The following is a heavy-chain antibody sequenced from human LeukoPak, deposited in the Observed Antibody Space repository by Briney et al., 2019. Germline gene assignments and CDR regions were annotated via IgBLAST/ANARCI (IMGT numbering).Heavy chain of an antibody. D-gene: IGHD6-19*01. CDR1: GGSISGYY. CDR2: LYSSGST. Sequence: PSETLSLTCAVSGGSISGYYWSWIRQPAGKGLEWIGRLYSSGSTNYNPSLKSRVTMSVVTSKNQFSLKLSSVTAADTAVYYCARDKVSGWYDYWGQGTLVTVSS. J-gene: IGHJ4*02. V-gene: IGHV4-4*07. CDR3: ARDKVSGWYDY.